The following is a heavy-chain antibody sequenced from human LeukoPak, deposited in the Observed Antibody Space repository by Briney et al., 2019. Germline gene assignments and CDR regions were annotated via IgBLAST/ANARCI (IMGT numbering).Heavy chain of an antibody. Sequence: PSETLSLTCAVYGGSFSGYYWSWIRQPPGKGLEWIGEINHSGSTNYNPSLKSRVTISVDTSKNQFSLKLSSVTAADTAVYYCARHEGAILEWFGFDYWGQGTLVTVSS. J-gene: IGHJ4*02. D-gene: IGHD3-3*01. CDR2: INHSGST. V-gene: IGHV4-34*01. CDR3: ARHEGAILEWFGFDY. CDR1: GGSFSGYY.